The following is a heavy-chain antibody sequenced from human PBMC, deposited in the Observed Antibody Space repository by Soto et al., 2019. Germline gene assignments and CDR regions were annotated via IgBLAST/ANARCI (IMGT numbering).Heavy chain of an antibody. CDR2: IYHSGST. CDR3: ATQTRTDYYYYGMDV. V-gene: IGHV4-4*02. J-gene: IGHJ6*02. Sequence: SQTLSVTCAVSVGSISSSNWCIWVRQPPGKGLEWIGEIYHSGSTNYNPSLKSRVTISVDKSKNQFSLKLSSVTAADTAVYYCATQTRTDYYYYGMDVWGQGNTVT. CDR1: VGSISSSNW. D-gene: IGHD1-7*01.